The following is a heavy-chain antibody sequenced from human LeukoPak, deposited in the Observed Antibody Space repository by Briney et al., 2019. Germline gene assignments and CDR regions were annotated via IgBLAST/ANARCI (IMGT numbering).Heavy chain of an antibody. Sequence: PGGSLRLSCAASGFKFDDYAMHWVRQTPGKGLEWVSSISWNTYNRGYADSVKGRFTISRDNAKNSLYLQINSLRPEDTALYYCARDRAGGGFNFFDNWGQGTLVTVSS. J-gene: IGHJ4*02. CDR3: ARDRAGGGFNFFDN. CDR2: ISWNTYNR. V-gene: IGHV3-9*01. D-gene: IGHD5-12*01. CDR1: GFKFDDYA.